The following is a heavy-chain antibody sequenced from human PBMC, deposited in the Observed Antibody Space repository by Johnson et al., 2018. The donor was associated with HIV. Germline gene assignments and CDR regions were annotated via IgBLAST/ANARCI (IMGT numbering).Heavy chain of an antibody. CDR2: LSHDGSTT. V-gene: IGHV3-30*14. CDR1: GFTFSSYA. J-gene: IGHJ3*02. CDR3: ARVLITIFGVEAFDI. D-gene: IGHD3-3*01. Sequence: QVQLVESGGGVVQPGRSLRLSCAASGFTFSSYAMHWVRPAPGTGLEWEAVLSHDGSTTYYADSVKGRFTISRDNSKNTLYLQMNSLRPEDTAVYYCARVLITIFGVEAFDIWGQGTMVTVSS.